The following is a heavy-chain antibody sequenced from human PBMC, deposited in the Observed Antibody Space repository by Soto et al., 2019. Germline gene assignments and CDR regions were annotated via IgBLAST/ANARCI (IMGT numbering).Heavy chain of an antibody. CDR3: ARGVAIKDGYYYYGMDV. J-gene: IGHJ6*02. CDR2: IIPIFGTA. V-gene: IGHV1-69*01. Sequence: QVQLVQSGAEVKKPGSSVKVSCKASGGTFSSYAISWVRQAPGQGLEWMGGIIPIFGTANYAQKFQGRVTITADESTGTAYMELGSLRAEDRAVYYCARGVAIKDGYYYYGMDVWGQGTTVTVSS. CDR1: GGTFSSYA. D-gene: IGHD2-15*01.